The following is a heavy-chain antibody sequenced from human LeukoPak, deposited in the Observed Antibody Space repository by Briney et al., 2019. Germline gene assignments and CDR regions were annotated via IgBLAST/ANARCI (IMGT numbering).Heavy chain of an antibody. CDR2: INPNSGAT. CDR3: ARDLGEGSYDSSGPWVFFDY. D-gene: IGHD3-22*01. J-gene: IGHJ4*02. V-gene: IGHV1-2*02. Sequence: ASVKVSCKASGYTFTGYYMHWVRQAPGQGLEWMGWINPNSGATNYAQKFQGRVTMTTDTSTSTAYMELRSLRSDDTAVYYCARDLGEGSYDSSGPWVFFDYWGQGTLVTVSS. CDR1: GYTFTGYY.